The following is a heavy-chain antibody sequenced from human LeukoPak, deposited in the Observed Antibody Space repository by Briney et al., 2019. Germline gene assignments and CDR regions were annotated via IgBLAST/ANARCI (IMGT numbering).Heavy chain of an antibody. CDR1: GYTFTSYA. V-gene: IGHV1-3*01. D-gene: IGHD5-18*01. Sequence: GASVKVSFTASGYTFTSYAMHWVRQAPGQRLEWMGWINAGNGNTKYSQKFQGRVTITRDTSASTAYMELSSLRSEDTAVYYCARVVPVSGYSYGYWGQGTLVTVSS. CDR2: INAGNGNT. J-gene: IGHJ4*02. CDR3: ARVVPVSGYSYGY.